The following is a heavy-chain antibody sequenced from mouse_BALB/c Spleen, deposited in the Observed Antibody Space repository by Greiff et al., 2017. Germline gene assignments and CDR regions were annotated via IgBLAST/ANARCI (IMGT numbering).Heavy chain of an antibody. CDR3: ARQGGNYNYYAMDY. CDR1: GYTFTSYW. V-gene: IGHV1-87*01. CDR2: IYPGDGDT. D-gene: IGHD2-1*01. J-gene: IGHJ4*01. Sequence: VQLQQSGAELARPGASVKLSCKASGYTFTSYWMQWVKQRPGQGLEWIGAIYPGDGDTRYTQKFKGKATLTADKSSSTAYMQLSSLASEDSAVYYCARQGGNYNYYAMDYWGQGTSVTVSS.